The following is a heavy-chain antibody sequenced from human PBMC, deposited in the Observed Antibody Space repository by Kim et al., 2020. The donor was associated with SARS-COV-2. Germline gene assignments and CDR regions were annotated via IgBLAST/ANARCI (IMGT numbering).Heavy chain of an antibody. CDR1: GFTFSSYW. CDR3: ARDEGSVANQAVTTYYYYYGMDV. CDR2: IKQDGSEK. D-gene: IGHD4-17*01. Sequence: GGSLRLSCAASGFTFSSYWMSWVRQAPGKGLEWVANIKQDGSEKYYVDSVKGRFTISRDNAKNSLYLQMNSLRAEDTAVYYCARDEGSVANQAVTTYYYYYGMDVWGQGTTVTVSS. J-gene: IGHJ6*02. V-gene: IGHV3-7*03.